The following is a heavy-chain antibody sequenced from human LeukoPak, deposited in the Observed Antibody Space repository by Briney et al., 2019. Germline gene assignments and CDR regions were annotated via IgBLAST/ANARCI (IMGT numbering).Heavy chain of an antibody. J-gene: IGHJ4*02. CDR3: ARLNYYDGSGYSKYYFDY. D-gene: IGHD3-22*01. V-gene: IGHV4-61*02. CDR1: GGSISSGSYY. CDR2: IYTSGST. Sequence: SETLSLTCTVSGGSISSGSYYWSWIRQPAGKGLEWIWRIYTSGSTNYNPSLKSRVTISVDTSKNQFSLKLSSVTAADTAVYYCARLNYYDGSGYSKYYFDYWGQGTLVTVSS.